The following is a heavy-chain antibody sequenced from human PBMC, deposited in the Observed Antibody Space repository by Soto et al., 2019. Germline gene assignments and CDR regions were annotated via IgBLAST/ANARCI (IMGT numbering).Heavy chain of an antibody. J-gene: IGHJ6*03. CDR3: ARFGYSSSWARKYYYYMDV. CDR2: IYYSGST. Sequence: SETLSLTCTVSGGSISSSSYYWGWIRQPPGKGLEWIGSIYYSGSTYYNPSLKSRVTISVDTSKNQFSLKLSSVTAADTAVYYCARFGYSSSWARKYYYYMDVWGKGTRVTFSS. D-gene: IGHD6-13*01. CDR1: GGSISSSSYY. V-gene: IGHV4-39*01.